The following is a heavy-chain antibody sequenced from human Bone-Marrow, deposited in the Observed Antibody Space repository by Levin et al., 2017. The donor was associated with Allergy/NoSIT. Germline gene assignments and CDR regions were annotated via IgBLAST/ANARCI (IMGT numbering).Heavy chain of an antibody. Sequence: SCAASGFTFSSYGMNWVRQAPGKGLEWVSSISSSSTYIYYADSVKGRFTISRDNAKNSLYLQMNSLRDEDTAVYYCARTLNDYASGIPGYWGQGTLVTVSS. J-gene: IGHJ4*02. V-gene: IGHV3-21*01. CDR2: ISSSSTYI. CDR1: GFTFSSYG. D-gene: IGHD3-10*01. CDR3: ARTLNDYASGIPGY.